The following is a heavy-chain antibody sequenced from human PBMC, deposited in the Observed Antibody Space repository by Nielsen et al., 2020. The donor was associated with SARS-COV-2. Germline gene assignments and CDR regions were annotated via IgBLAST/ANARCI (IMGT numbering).Heavy chain of an antibody. J-gene: IGHJ3*02. CDR1: GFTFSSYS. CDR2: ISSSSSYI. Sequence: GESLKISCAASGFTFSSYSMNWVRQAPGKGLEWVSSISSSSSYIYYADSVKGRFTISRDNAKNSLYLQMNSLRAEDTAVYYCARLTTVTTFGLIDIWGQGTMVTVSS. V-gene: IGHV3-21*01. D-gene: IGHD4-17*01. CDR3: ARLTTVTTFGLIDI.